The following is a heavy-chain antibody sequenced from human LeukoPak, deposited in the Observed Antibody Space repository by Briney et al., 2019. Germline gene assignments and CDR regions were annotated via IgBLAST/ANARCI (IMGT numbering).Heavy chain of an antibody. V-gene: IGHV3-74*01. CDR1: GFTFSSYW. CDR2: IKSDGST. J-gene: IGHJ4*02. Sequence: PGGSLRLSCAASGFTFSSYWMHWVRQIPGKGLVWVSRIKSDGSTIYADSVKGRFTISRDNAKNSLYLQMNSLRAEDTAVYYCARLEVTVVATIDYWGQGTLVTVSS. D-gene: IGHD5-12*01. CDR3: ARLEVTVVATIDY.